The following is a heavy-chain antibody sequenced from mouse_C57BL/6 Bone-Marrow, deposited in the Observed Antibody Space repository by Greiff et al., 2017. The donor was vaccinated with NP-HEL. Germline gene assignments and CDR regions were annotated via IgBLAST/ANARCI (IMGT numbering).Heavy chain of an antibody. CDR2: IYPGDGDT. CDR3: ARERVITTVVDY. CDR1: GYAFSSSW. V-gene: IGHV1-82*01. D-gene: IGHD1-1*01. Sequence: VQLQQSGPELVKPGASVKISCKASGYAFSSSWMNWVKQRPGKGLEWIGRIYPGDGDTNYNGKFKGKATLTADKSSSTAYMQLSSLTSEDSAVYFCARERVITTVVDYWGQGTTLTVSS. J-gene: IGHJ2*01.